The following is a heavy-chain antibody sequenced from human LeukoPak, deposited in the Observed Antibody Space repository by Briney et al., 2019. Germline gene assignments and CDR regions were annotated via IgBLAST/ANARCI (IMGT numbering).Heavy chain of an antibody. D-gene: IGHD6-19*01. CDR2: IYYSWST. CDR1: GGSISSYY. V-gene: IGHV4-59*01. Sequence: SETLSLTCTVSGGSISSYYWSWIRQPPGKGLEWIGYIYYSWSTNYNPSLKSRVTISVDTSKNQFSLKLSSVTAADTAAYYCARVGRSSGWYTPYNWFDPWGQGTLVTVS. J-gene: IGHJ5*02. CDR3: ARVGRSSGWYTPYNWFDP.